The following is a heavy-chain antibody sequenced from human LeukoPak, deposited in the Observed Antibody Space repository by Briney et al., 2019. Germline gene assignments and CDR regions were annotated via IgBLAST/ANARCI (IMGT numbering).Heavy chain of an antibody. CDR2: ISTFNGIT. V-gene: IGHV1-18*01. CDR3: ARLRSIGASGHDASDF. CDR1: GYTFISFG. D-gene: IGHD3-3*01. Sequence: ASVKVSCKTSGYTFISFGISWVRQAPGQGLEWMGWISTFNGITRSAQRLQGRVTMTTDTSTSTAYLELRDLTSDDTAVYYCARLRSIGASGHDASDFWGQGTMVTVSS. J-gene: IGHJ3*01.